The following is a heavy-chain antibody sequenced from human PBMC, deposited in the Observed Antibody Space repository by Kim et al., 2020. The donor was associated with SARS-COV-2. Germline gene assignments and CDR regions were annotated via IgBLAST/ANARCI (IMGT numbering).Heavy chain of an antibody. Sequence: GGSLRLSCAASGFTVSSNYMSWVRQAPGKGLEWVSVIYSGGSTYYADSVKGRFTISRDNSKNTLYLQMNSLRAEDTAVYYCARDHGDRGGYDYVWGSPSGYYYYGMDVWGQGTTVTVSS. CDR3: ARDHGDRGGYDYVWGSPSGYYYYGMDV. CDR1: GFTVSSNY. D-gene: IGHD3-16*01. CDR2: IYSGGST. V-gene: IGHV3-66*01. J-gene: IGHJ6*02.